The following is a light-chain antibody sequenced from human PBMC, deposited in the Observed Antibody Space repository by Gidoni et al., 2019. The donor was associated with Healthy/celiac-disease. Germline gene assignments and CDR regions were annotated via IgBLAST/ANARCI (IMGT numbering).Light chain of an antibody. V-gene: IGLV2-14*03. CDR3: SSYTSSSTRV. J-gene: IGLJ1*01. CDR2: DVS. Sequence: QSAPTQPASVSGSPAQSFTISCTGTSSDVGGYNYVSWYQQHPGKAPKLMIYDVSNRPSVVSNRFSGSKSGNTASLTISGLQAEDEADYYCSSYTSSSTRVFGTGTKVTVL. CDR1: SSDVGGYNY.